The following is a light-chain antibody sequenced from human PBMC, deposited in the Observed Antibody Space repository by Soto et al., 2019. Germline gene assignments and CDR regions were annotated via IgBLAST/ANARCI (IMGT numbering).Light chain of an antibody. CDR2: DVS. CDR3: SSYTSSSTIYV. Sequence: QSVLTQPASVSGSPGQSITIFCTGTSSDVGGYNYVSWYQQHPGKAPKLMIYDVSNRPSGVSNRFSGSKSGNTASLTISGLQAEDEADYYCSSYTSSSTIYVFGTGTKVTVL. V-gene: IGLV2-14*01. J-gene: IGLJ1*01. CDR1: SSDVGGYNY.